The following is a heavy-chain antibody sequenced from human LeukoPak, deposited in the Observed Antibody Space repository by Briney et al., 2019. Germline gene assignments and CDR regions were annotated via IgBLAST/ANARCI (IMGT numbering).Heavy chain of an antibody. V-gene: IGHV3-64D*09. D-gene: IGHD1-26*01. CDR2: ISSNGGST. J-gene: IGHJ4*02. CDR3: VKTVGATGGPFDY. CDR1: GFTFSSYA. Sequence: PGGSLRRSCSASGFTFSSYAMHWVRQAPGKGLEYVSAISSNGGSTYYADSVKGRFTISRDNSKNTLYLQMSSLRAEDTAVYYCVKTVGATGGPFDYWGQGTLVTVSS.